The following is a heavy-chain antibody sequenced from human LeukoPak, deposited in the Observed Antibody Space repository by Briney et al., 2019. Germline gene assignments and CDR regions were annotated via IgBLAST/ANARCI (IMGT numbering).Heavy chain of an antibody. CDR3: ARGAARAFDY. V-gene: IGHV3-53*01. CDR1: GFTVSSNY. J-gene: IGHJ4*02. Sequence: GGSLRLSCAASGFTVSSNYMSWVCQAPGKGLEWVSVIYSGGSTFYADSVKGRFTISRDNSKNTLYLQMNSLRAEDTAVYYCARGAARAFDYWGQGTLVTVSS. D-gene: IGHD6-6*01. CDR2: IYSGGST.